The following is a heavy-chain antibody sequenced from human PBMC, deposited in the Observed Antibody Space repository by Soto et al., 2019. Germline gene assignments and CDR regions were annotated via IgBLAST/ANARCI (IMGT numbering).Heavy chain of an antibody. J-gene: IGHJ4*02. CDR2: INAGNGNT. D-gene: IGHD3-22*01. CDR3: ARDLGANYYYDSSGIDY. V-gene: IGHV1-3*01. CDR1: GYTFTSYA. Sequence: GASVKVSCKASGYTFTSYAMHWVRQAPGQRLEWMGWINAGNGNTKYSQKFQGRVTITRDTSASTAYMELSSLRSEDTAVYYCARDLGANYYYDSSGIDYWGQGTLVTVSS.